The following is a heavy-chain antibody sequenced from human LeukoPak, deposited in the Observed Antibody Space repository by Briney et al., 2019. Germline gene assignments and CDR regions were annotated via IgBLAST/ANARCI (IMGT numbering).Heavy chain of an antibody. Sequence: PGGSLRLSCAASGFTFSNYGMHWVRQAPGKGLEWVAFIRYDETKKYYADSVEGRFTISRDISKNILYLQMNSLRIEDTAVYYCARVPSQYYSSVMPRGYFDYWGQGTLVTVSS. V-gene: IGHV3-30*02. J-gene: IGHJ4*02. CDR1: GFTFSNYG. D-gene: IGHD3-10*01. CDR3: ARVPSQYYSSVMPRGYFDY. CDR2: IRYDETKK.